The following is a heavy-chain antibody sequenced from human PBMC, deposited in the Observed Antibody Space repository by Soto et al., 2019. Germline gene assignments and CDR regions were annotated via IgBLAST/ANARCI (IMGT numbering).Heavy chain of an antibody. Sequence: GGSLRLSCAASGFTFSSYWMSWVRQAPGKGLEWVANIKQDGSEKYYVDSVKGRFTISRDNAENSLSLQMDSLRAADTAVYYCGRTLRSGHSGYASDYWGQGTLVTVSS. J-gene: IGHJ4*02. V-gene: IGHV3-7*01. CDR2: IKQDGSEK. CDR3: GRTLRSGHSGYASDY. D-gene: IGHD5-12*01. CDR1: GFTFSSYW.